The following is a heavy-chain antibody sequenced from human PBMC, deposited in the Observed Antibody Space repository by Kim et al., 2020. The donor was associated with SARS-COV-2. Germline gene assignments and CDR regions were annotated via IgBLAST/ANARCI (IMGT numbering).Heavy chain of an antibody. J-gene: IGHJ4*02. CDR2: IYPGDSDT. V-gene: IGHV5-51*01. D-gene: IGHD6-19*01. CDR3: ARPYSSGWSGYYFDY. CDR1: GYSFTSYW. Sequence: GESLKISCKGSGYSFTSYWIGWVRQMPGKGLEWMGIIYPGDSDTRYSPSFQGQVTISADKSISTAYLQWSSLKASDTAMYYCARPYSSGWSGYYFDYWGQGTLVTVSS.